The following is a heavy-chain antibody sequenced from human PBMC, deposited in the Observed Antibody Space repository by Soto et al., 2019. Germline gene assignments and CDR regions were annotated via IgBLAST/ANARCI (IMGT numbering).Heavy chain of an antibody. J-gene: IGHJ4*02. D-gene: IGHD3-10*01. V-gene: IGHV1-69*02. CDR2: VNPIVSMS. Sequence: QVQLVQSGAEVKRPGSSVKVSCKASGDTFNFYSINWVRQAPGLGLEWMGRVNPIVSMSNYAQKFKGRVTMTADKSTTTASMELSSMSSEDTAIYYCASSYGSGYRAFDYWGQGALVTVSS. CDR1: GDTFNFYS. CDR3: ASSYGSGYRAFDY.